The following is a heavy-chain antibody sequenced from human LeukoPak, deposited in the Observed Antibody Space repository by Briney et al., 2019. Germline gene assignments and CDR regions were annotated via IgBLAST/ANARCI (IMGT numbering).Heavy chain of an antibody. D-gene: IGHD1-20*01. CDR2: ITGDGGST. CDR1: GFTFDDYA. V-gene: IGHV3-43*02. Sequence: TGGSLTLSCTASGFTFDDYAMHWVRHAPGKGLEWVSLITGDGGSTYYADSVKGRFTISRDNSKNSLYLQMNSLRTEDTALYYCAKGDNWNFDYWGQGTLLTVSS. CDR3: AKGDNWNFDY. J-gene: IGHJ4*02.